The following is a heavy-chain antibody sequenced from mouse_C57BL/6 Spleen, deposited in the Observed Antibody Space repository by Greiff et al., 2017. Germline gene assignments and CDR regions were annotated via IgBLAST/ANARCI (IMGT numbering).Heavy chain of an antibody. CDR3: ARDPLGRWYFDV. D-gene: IGHD4-1*01. V-gene: IGHV5-4*01. J-gene: IGHJ1*03. Sequence: EVQVVESGGGLVKPGGSLKLSCAASGFTFSSYAMSWVRQTPEKRLEWVATISDGGSYTYYPDNVKGRFTISRDNAKNNLYLQMSHLKSEDTAMYYCARDPLGRWYFDVWGTGTTVTVSS. CDR1: GFTFSSYA. CDR2: ISDGGSYT.